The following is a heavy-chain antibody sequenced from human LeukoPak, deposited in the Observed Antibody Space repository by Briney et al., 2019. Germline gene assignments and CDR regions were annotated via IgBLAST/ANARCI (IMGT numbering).Heavy chain of an antibody. J-gene: IGHJ4*02. CDR2: ICYSGIA. CDR1: GGSINNTDYY. V-gene: IGHV4-39*07. Sequence: PSETLSLTCTVSGGSINNTDYYWGWIRQPPGKGLEWIGSICYSGIAHYNPSLKSRLTISIDTSNNQFSLNLTSVTAADTAVYYCGRDPAAVPAGFWGQGTLVTVSS. D-gene: IGHD2-2*01. CDR3: GRDPAAVPAGF.